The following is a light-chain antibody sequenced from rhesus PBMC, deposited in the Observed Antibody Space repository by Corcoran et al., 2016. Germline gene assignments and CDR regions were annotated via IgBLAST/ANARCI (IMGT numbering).Light chain of an antibody. CDR2: AAS. J-gene: IGKJ4*01. V-gene: IGKV1-36*02. CDR1: QGISDY. CDR3: LQGYSTPLT. Sequence: DIQMTQSPSSLSASVGDRVTITCRASQGISDYFSWYQQKPGKAPKRLSYAASSLESGVPSRFSDSVSGTEFTLTLSSLQPEDLAADYCLQGYSTPLTFGGGTKVELK.